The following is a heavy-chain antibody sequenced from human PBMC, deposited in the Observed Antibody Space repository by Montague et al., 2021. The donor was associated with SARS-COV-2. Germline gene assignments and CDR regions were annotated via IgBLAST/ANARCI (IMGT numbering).Heavy chain of an antibody. CDR2: VYKSGST. V-gene: IGHV4-39*06. CDR3: ARDSGYGAGLSFKWFDF. D-gene: IGHD3-10*01. J-gene: IGHJ5*01. CDR1: GDSINNVTYY. Sequence: SETLSLTCSVFGDSINNVTYYWGWIRQPPGKGLEWIGRVYKSGSTDYNPSLKSRVTMLLDTSENEFTLQLTSVTAADTAVFYCARDSGYGAGLSFKWFDFWGQGLVVTVSS.